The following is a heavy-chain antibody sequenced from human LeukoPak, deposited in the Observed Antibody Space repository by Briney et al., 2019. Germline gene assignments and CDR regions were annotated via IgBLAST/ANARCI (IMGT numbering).Heavy chain of an antibody. J-gene: IGHJ6*03. CDR3: ARDGGGDRYSGSYYYYYYYMDV. CDR2: INPSGGST. CDR1: GYTFTSYY. Sequence: ASVKVSCKASGYTFTSYYMHWVRQAPGQGLEWMGIINPSGGSTSYAQKFQGRVTMTRDTSTSTVYMELSSLRSEDTAVYYGARDGGGDRYSGSYYYYYYYMDVWGKGTTVTVSS. V-gene: IGHV1-46*01. D-gene: IGHD1-26*01.